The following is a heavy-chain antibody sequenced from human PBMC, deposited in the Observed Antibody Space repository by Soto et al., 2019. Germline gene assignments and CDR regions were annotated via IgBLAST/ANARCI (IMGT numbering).Heavy chain of an antibody. CDR1: GFSLSTSGVG. CDR3: XRTLGYSGYDWENWFDP. D-gene: IGHD5-12*01. CDR2: IYWNDDK. V-gene: IGHV2-5*01. J-gene: IGHJ5*02. Sequence: SRPTLVNPTQTLTLTCTFSGFSLSTSGVGVGWIRQPPGKALEWLALIYWNDDKRYSPSLKSRLTTTKDTSKNQVVLTMTNMDPVDTATYYCXRTLGYSGYDWENWFDPWGQGTLVTVSS.